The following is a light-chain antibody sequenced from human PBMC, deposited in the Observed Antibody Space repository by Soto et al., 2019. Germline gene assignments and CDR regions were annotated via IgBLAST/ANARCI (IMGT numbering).Light chain of an antibody. CDR3: MQATQFPRT. CDR1: QXLIXXXXXXX. Sequence: IVMTQTPLSSPVTLGQPASISCRSSQXLIXXXXXXXLTWLHQRPGQPPRLLIHNIFNRFSGVPDRFSGSGAGTDFTLKINRVXAXDVGVYYCMQATQFPRTFAQGTKLEIK. V-gene: IGKV2-24*01. J-gene: IGKJ2*02. CDR2: NIF.